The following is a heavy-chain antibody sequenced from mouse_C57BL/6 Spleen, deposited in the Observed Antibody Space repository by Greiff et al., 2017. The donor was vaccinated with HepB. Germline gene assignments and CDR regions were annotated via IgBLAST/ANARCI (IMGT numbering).Heavy chain of an antibody. D-gene: IGHD1-1*01. J-gene: IGHJ3*01. V-gene: IGHV1-52*01. Sequence: QVQLQQPGAELVRPGSSVKLSCKASGYTFTSYWMHWVKQRPIQGLEWIGNIDPSDSETHYNQKFKDKATVTVDKSSSTAYMQLSSLTSEDSAVYYCARSHYYGSSYWFAYWGQGTLVTVSA. CDR2: IDPSDSET. CDR3: ARSHYYGSSYWFAY. CDR1: GYTFTSYW.